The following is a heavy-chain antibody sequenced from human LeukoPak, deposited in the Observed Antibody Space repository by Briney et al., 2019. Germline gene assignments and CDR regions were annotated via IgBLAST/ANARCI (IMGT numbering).Heavy chain of an antibody. Sequence: VASVNVSCKASGGTFSSYAISWVRQAPGQGLEWMGGIIPIFSTANYAQKFQGRVTITADESTSTAYMELSSLRSEDTAVYYCASEGFRELPYYWGQGTLVTVSS. V-gene: IGHV1-69*01. D-gene: IGHD3-10*01. CDR1: GGTFSSYA. CDR2: IIPIFSTA. J-gene: IGHJ4*02. CDR3: ASEGFRELPYY.